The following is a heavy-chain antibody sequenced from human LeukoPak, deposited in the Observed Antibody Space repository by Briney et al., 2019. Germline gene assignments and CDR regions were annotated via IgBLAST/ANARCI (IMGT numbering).Heavy chain of an antibody. CDR3: TTEPMPYYYYYMDV. Sequence: GGSLRLSCVASGFTFSNAWMSWVRQAPGKGLEWVGRIKSKTGGGTTDYAAPVKGRFTISRDDSKNTLYLQMNSLKTEDTAVYYCTTEPMPYYYYYMDVWGKGTTVTVSS. J-gene: IGHJ6*03. CDR2: IKSKTGGGTT. CDR1: GFTFSNAW. D-gene: IGHD2-2*01. V-gene: IGHV3-15*01.